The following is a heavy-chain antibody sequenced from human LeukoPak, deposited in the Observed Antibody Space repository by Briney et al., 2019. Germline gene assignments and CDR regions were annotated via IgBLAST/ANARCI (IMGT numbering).Heavy chain of an antibody. CDR2: INHSGST. V-gene: IGHV4-34*01. D-gene: IGHD2-2*01. CDR3: ARGGYCSSTSCVLDY. J-gene: IGHJ4*02. Sequence: PSETLSLTCAVYGGSFSGYYWSWIRQPPGKGLEWIGEINHSGSTNYNPSLKSRVTISVDTSKNQFSLKLSSVTAADTAVYYCARGGYCSSTSCVLDYWGQGTLVTVSS. CDR1: GGSFSGYY.